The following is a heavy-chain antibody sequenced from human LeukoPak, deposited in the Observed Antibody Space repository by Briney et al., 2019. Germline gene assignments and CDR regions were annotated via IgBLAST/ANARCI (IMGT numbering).Heavy chain of an antibody. J-gene: IGHJ4*02. D-gene: IGHD6-19*01. CDR3: ARSSVAGSSGWYYFDY. CDR1: RYTFTSYG. CDR2: ISGDNGDT. Sequence: ASVKVSCKASRYTFTSYGISWVRQAPGQGLEWMGWISGDNGDTNYAQKLQGRVTMTTDTSTSTAYMELRSLRSDDTAVYYCARSSVAGSSGWYYFDYWGQGTLVTVSS. V-gene: IGHV1-18*04.